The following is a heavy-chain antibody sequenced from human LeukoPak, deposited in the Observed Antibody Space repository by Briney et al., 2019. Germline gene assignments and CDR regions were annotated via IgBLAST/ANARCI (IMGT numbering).Heavy chain of an antibody. V-gene: IGHV4-61*02. CDR3: AREHSGYDRADS. Sequence: PSETLSLTCTVSGGSISSGDYYWSWLRQPAGKGLEWIGRIYTTGSTNYKPSLKSRVTMPIDTSKNQFSLRLSSVTAADTAVYFCAREHSGYDRADSWGQGTLVTVSS. CDR2: IYTTGST. J-gene: IGHJ4*02. D-gene: IGHD5-12*01. CDR1: GGSISSGDYY.